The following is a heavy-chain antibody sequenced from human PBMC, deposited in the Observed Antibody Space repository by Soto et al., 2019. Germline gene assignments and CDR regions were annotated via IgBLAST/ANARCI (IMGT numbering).Heavy chain of an antibody. J-gene: IGHJ6*03. D-gene: IGHD2-2*01. CDR3: ARDGPFCSGTGCRDYYHYMDF. Sequence: EVQLVESGGGLVKPGGSLRLSCAASGFSFSDYSMNWVGQAPGKGLEWVSSISGSTSYIYYADSLKGRFTVSRDNAEKSLYLQMNSLRAEDMAVYHCARDGPFCSGTGCRDYYHYMDFWGKGTTVIVSS. CDR2: ISGSTSYI. CDR1: GFSFSDYS. V-gene: IGHV3-21*01.